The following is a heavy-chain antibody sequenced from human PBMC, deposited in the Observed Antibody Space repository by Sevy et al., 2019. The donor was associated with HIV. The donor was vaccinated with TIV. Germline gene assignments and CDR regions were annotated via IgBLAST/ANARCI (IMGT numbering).Heavy chain of an antibody. D-gene: IGHD2-2*01. CDR1: GFIFSNYA. V-gene: IGHV3-23*01. Sequence: GGSLRLSCATSGFIFSNYAMSWVRQAPGKGLEWVSDISGSGGTTYYADAVRGRFTISRDNSKNTLYLQMDSLRAEDTAVYYCAKLQSGGCSRTSGRVYYFDSWGQGTLVTVSS. CDR3: AKLQSGGCSRTSGRVYYFDS. J-gene: IGHJ4*02. CDR2: ISGSGGTT.